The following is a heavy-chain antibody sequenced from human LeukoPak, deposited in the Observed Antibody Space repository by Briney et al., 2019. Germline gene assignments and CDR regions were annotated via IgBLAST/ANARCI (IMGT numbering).Heavy chain of an antibody. Sequence: GGSLILSCETSGFSFSTYWMSWVRQAPGKGLEWVSYISSSGSTIYYADSVKGRFTISRDNSKNTLYLQMNSLRAEDTAVYYCAKVGYCSSTSCSEYFQHWGQGTLVTVSS. CDR2: ISSSGSTI. D-gene: IGHD2-2*01. J-gene: IGHJ1*01. CDR1: GFSFSTYW. V-gene: IGHV3-48*01. CDR3: AKVGYCSSTSCSEYFQH.